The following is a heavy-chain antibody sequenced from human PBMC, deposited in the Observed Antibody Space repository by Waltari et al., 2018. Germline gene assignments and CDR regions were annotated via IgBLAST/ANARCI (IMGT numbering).Heavy chain of an antibody. D-gene: IGHD3-10*01. Sequence: EGQLVESGGGVVGTGESRRLSCGVSGFKRSGEGKNWVRQRSGEGLGWVGRVGTKTNSHATFYGPSVEGRFSISRDDSQNTAYLQMNSLEIDDTAVYFCTRVAKGRNFSQFDYWGQGTLVTVSS. CDR3: TRVAKGRNFSQFDY. V-gene: IGHV3-73*01. J-gene: IGHJ4*02. CDR2: VGTKTNSHAT. CDR1: GFKRSGEG.